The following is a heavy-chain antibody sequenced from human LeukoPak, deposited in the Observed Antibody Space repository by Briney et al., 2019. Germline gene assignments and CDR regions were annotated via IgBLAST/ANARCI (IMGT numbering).Heavy chain of an antibody. D-gene: IGHD3-22*01. Sequence: VASVKVSCKASGYTFTSYGISWVRQAPGQGLEWMGWISAYNGNTNYAQKLQGRVTMTTDTSTSTAYMELRSLRSDDTAVYYCARRGYDSSGYYVHFDYWGQGTLVTVSS. CDR1: GYTFTSYG. V-gene: IGHV1-18*01. J-gene: IGHJ4*02. CDR3: ARRGYDSSGYYVHFDY. CDR2: ISAYNGNT.